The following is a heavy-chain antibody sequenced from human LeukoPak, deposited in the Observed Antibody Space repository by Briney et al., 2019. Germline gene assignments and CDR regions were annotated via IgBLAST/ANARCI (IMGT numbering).Heavy chain of an antibody. J-gene: IGHJ3*02. Sequence: GGSLRLSCAASGFTFSTYFMLWVGQAPGKGLEWVADIASDGSHTFYVESVKGRFTISRDNSKNTLYLQMNSLRAEDTAVYFCARERQDTILHSGAFDIWGQGTMVTVSS. V-gene: IGHV3-30-3*01. CDR3: ARERQDTILHSGAFDI. CDR1: GFTFSTYF. D-gene: IGHD2-21*01. CDR2: IASDGSHT.